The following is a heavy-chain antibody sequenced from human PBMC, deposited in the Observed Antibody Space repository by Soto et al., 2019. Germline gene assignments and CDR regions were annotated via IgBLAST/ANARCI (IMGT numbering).Heavy chain of an antibody. CDR1: GGSISSGGYY. CDR2: IYYSGST. D-gene: IGHD3-10*01. V-gene: IGHV4-31*01. J-gene: IGHJ6*02. Sequence: QVQLQESGPGLVKPSQTLSLTCTVSGGSISSGGYYWSWIRQHPGKGLEWIGYIYYSGSTYYNPSLKSQVTISVDTSKNQFSLKLSSVTAADTAVYYCARERITMVRGVIKYYYGMDVWGQGTTVTVSS. CDR3: ARERITMVRGVIKYYYGMDV.